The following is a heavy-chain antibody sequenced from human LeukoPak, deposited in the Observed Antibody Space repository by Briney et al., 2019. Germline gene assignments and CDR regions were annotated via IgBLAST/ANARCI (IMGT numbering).Heavy chain of an antibody. J-gene: IGHJ5*02. CDR2: LSSSGGNP. CDR1: GFTFGDYA. CDR3: AKCARTPEGGSGRCNWFDT. V-gene: IGHV3-23*01. Sequence: GGSLRLSCAVSGFTFGDYAMSWFRQAPGKGLEWVSSLSSSGGNPNYADSVKGRFTISRDNSKNTLFLQMNSLRAEDTALYSCAKCARTPEGGSGRCNWFDTWGQGTQVTVSS. D-gene: IGHD3-3*01.